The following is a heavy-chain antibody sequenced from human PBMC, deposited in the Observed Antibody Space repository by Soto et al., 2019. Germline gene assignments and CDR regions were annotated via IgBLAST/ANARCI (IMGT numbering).Heavy chain of an antibody. CDR1: GFTVSSNY. D-gene: IGHD1-1*01. J-gene: IGHJ6*02. CDR2: IYSGGST. Sequence: GGSLRLSCAASGFTVSSNYMSWVRQAPGKGLEWVSVIYSGGSTYYADSVKGRFTVSRDNSKSTLYLQMNSLRPEDTGVYYCARVTPGNNLYYFSGMDVWGQGTSVTVSS. CDR3: ARVTPGNNLYYFSGMDV. V-gene: IGHV3-53*05.